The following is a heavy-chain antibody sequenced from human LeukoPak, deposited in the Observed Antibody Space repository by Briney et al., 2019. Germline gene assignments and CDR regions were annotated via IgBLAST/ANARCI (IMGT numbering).Heavy chain of an antibody. J-gene: IGHJ4*02. CDR2: ISWNSGSI. D-gene: IGHD5-24*01. V-gene: IGHV3-9*01. CDR3: AKVATRRDGYNSSDY. CDR1: GFTFDDYA. Sequence: GGSLRLSCAASGFTFDDYAMHWVRHAPGKGLEWVSGISWNSGSIGYADSVKGRFTISRDNAKNSLYLQMNSLRAEDTALYYCAKVATRRDGYNSSDYWGQGTLVTVSS.